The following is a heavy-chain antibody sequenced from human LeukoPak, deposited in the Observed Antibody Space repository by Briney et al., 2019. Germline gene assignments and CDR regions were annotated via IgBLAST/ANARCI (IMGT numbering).Heavy chain of an antibody. CDR2: IYYSGST. D-gene: IGHD3-22*01. CDR1: GGSISSYY. Sequence: PSETLSLTCTVSGGSISSYYWSWIRQPPGKGLEWIGYIYYSGSTNYNPSLKSRVTISVDTSKNQFSLKLSSVTAADTAVYYCARGSWSSSGYYYGRRGDLPYFDYWGQGTLVTVSS. V-gene: IGHV4-59*12. J-gene: IGHJ4*02. CDR3: ARGSWSSSGYYYGRRGDLPYFDY.